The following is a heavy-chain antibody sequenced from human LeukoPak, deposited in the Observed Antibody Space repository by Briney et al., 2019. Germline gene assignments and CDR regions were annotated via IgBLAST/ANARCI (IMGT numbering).Heavy chain of an antibody. CDR3: ARGGYCSGGSCYVRAFDI. CDR2: IYSGGST. V-gene: IGHV3-53*01. Sequence: GSLRLSCAASGLTVNNNYMSWVRQAPGKGLEWVSVIYSGGSTYYADSVKGRFTISRDNSKNTLYLQMNSLRAEDTAVYYCARGGYCSGGSCYVRAFDIWGQGTMVTVSS. J-gene: IGHJ3*02. D-gene: IGHD2-15*01. CDR1: GLTVNNNY.